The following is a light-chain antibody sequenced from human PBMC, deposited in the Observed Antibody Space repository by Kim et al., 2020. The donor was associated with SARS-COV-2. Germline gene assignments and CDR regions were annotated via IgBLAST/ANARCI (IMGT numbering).Light chain of an antibody. CDR2: YKSDSEN. CDR3: MICHNSAWV. Sequence: QPVLTQPSSLSASPGASASLTCTLRSDINIATYKIYWYQQKPGSPPRYLLRYKSDSENQQGFGVSSRFSGSKDGSANAGILLISGLQSEDEADYYCMICHNSAWVFGGGTQLTVL. J-gene: IGLJ3*02. CDR1: SDINIATYK. V-gene: IGLV5-45*03.